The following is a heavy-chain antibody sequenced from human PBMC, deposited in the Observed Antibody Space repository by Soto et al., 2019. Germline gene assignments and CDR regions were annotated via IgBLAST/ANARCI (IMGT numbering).Heavy chain of an antibody. CDR3: ASTSGYPPFFDY. CDR1: GFTFSSYA. J-gene: IGHJ4*02. D-gene: IGHD3-22*01. V-gene: IGHV3-30-3*01. Sequence: QVQLVESGGGVVQPGRSLRLSCAASGFTFSSYAMHWVHQAPGKGLEWVAVISYDGSNKYYADSVKGRFTISRDNSKNTLYLQMNSLRAEDTAVYYCASTSGYPPFFDYWGQGTLVTVSS. CDR2: ISYDGSNK.